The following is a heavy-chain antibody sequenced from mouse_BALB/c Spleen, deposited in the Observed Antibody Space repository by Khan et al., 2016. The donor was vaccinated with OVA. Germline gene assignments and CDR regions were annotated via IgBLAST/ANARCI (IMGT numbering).Heavy chain of an antibody. CDR3: ARGGSSGPAWFTY. V-gene: IGHV3-6*02. Sequence: EVQLQESGPGLVKPSQSLSLTCSVTGYSITSGYFWNWIRQFPGNILEWMGYIRYDGDSNYNPSLKNRIYITRDTSKNRFFLKLNSVTPEDPATYYCARGGSSGPAWFTYWGQGTLVTVSA. J-gene: IGHJ3*01. CDR1: GYSITSGYF. D-gene: IGHD3-1*01. CDR2: IRYDGDS.